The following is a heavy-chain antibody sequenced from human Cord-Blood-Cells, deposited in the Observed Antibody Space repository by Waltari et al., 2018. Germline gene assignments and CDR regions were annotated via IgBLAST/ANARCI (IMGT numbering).Heavy chain of an antibody. V-gene: IGHV4-39*01. CDR3: ARPEDSSGYYYFDY. J-gene: IGHJ4*02. Sequence: QLQLQESGPGLVKPSETLSLTCTVSGGSISSSSYYWGWIRQPPGKGLEWIGRIYYSGSTYYNPSLKSRVTISVDTSKNQFSLKLSSVTAADTAVYYCARPEDSSGYYYFDYWGQGTLVTVSS. CDR1: GGSISSSSYY. CDR2: IYYSGST. D-gene: IGHD3-22*01.